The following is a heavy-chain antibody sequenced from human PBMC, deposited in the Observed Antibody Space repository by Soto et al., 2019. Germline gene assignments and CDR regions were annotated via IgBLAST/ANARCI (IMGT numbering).Heavy chain of an antibody. V-gene: IGHV1-69*13. Sequence: ASVKVSCKASGGTFSSYAISWVRQAPGQGLEWMGGIIPIFGTANYAQKFQGRVTITADESTSTAYMELSSLRSEDTAVYYCARVRFDYGSGSFYYGMDVWGQGTTATVSS. D-gene: IGHD3-10*01. CDR2: IIPIFGTA. CDR3: ARVRFDYGSGSFYYGMDV. J-gene: IGHJ6*02. CDR1: GGTFSSYA.